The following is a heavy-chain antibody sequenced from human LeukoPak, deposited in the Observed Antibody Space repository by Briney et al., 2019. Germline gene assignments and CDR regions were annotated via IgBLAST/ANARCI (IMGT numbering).Heavy chain of an antibody. CDR2: IYYSGST. CDR1: GGSISSYY. J-gene: IGHJ4*02. CDR3: ARLRATVTGGDFDY. D-gene: IGHD4-17*01. V-gene: IGHV4-59*08. Sequence: SETLSLTCTVSGGSISSYYWSWIRQSPGKGLECIGYIYYSGSTNYNPSLKSRVTISVDTSKNQFSLKLSSVTAADTAVYYCARLRATVTGGDFDYWGQGTLVTVSS.